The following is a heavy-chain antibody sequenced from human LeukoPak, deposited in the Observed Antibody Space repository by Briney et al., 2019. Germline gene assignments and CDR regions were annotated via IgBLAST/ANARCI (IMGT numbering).Heavy chain of an antibody. D-gene: IGHD3-3*01. CDR1: GGSFSGYY. J-gene: IGHJ5*02. CDR3: ARGYYGDRHLARRTPYNWFDP. V-gene: IGHV4-34*01. Sequence: SETLSLTCAVYGGSFSGYYWSWIRQPPGKGLEWIGEINHSGSTNYNPSLKSRVTISVDTSKNQFSLKLSSVTAADTAVYYCARGYYGDRHLARRTPYNWFDPWGQGTLVTVSS. CDR2: INHSGST.